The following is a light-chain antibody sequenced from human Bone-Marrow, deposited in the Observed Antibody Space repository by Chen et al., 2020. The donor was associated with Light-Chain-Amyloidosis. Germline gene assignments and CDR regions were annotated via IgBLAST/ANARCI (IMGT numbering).Light chain of an antibody. Sequence: DIQMTQSPSTLSPSVGDRVAITCRASQSISTSLAWYQQKPGKAPKLLIYDASTLEAGVPSRFSGRGSGTYFTLTINTLQPDDFATYFCKPYIRYPYPFGQGTKLEI. CDR3: KPYIRYPYP. V-gene: IGKV1-5*01. J-gene: IGKJ2*01. CDR2: DAS. CDR1: QSISTS.